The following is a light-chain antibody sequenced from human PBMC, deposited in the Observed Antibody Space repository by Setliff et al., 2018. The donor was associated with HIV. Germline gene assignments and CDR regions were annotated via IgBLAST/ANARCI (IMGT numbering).Light chain of an antibody. CDR1: ASDIGNYKY. V-gene: IGLV2-11*01. CDR3: TSYTNIDTRL. CDR2: DVT. J-gene: IGLJ2*01. Sequence: QSALAQPRSVSGSPGQSVTISCTGTASDIGNYKYVSWYQQQPDKAPKLIIYDVTKRPSGVSHRFSGSKSGNTASLTISGLQAEDEADYYCTSYTNIDTRLFGGGTKVTVL.